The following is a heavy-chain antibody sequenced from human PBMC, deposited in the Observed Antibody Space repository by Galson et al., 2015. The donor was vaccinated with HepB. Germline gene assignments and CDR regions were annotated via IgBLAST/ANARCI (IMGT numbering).Heavy chain of an antibody. CDR2: IIPIFGTA. CDR3: ARGSPRLHIVVVTAIPRYDY. V-gene: IGHV1-69*13. CDR1: GGTFSSYA. Sequence: SVKVSCKASGGTFSSYAISWVRQAPGQGLEWMGGIIPIFGTANYAQKFQGRVTITADESTSTAYMELSSLRSEDTAVYYCARGSPRLHIVVVTAIPRYDYWGQGTLVPVSS. J-gene: IGHJ4*02. D-gene: IGHD2-21*02.